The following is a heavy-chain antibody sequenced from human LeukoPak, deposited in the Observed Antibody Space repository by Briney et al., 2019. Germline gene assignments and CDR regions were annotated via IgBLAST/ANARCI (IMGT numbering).Heavy chain of an antibody. CDR3: ASGDILTGYYVFGY. Sequence: ASVNVTCKGAAYSFTCYYMHRVWLPQGQGLGLVGGINPNSRGINYAQKFQGRVTMTRDTSISTAYMELSRLRSDDTAVYYCASGDILTGYYVFGYWGQGTLVTVSS. CDR2: INPNSRGI. V-gene: IGHV1-2*02. J-gene: IGHJ4*02. CDR1: AYSFTCYY. D-gene: IGHD3-9*01.